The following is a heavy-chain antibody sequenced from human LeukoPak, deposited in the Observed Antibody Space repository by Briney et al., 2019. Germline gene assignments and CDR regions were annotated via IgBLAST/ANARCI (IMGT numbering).Heavy chain of an antibody. CDR2: INNDGSVT. CDR1: GFTFSRYW. CDR3: ARDYDSSGYYEADAFGI. V-gene: IGHV3-74*01. J-gene: IGHJ3*02. D-gene: IGHD3-22*01. Sequence: PGGSLRLSCAASGFTFSRYWMHWVRQAPGKGLVWVSRINNDGSVTTYADSVKGRFTICRDNAKNTLYLQMNSLRAEDTAIYYCARDYDSSGYYEADAFGIWGQGTMVTVSS.